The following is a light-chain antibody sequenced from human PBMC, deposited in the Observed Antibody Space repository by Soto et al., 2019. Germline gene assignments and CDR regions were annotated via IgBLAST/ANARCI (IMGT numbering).Light chain of an antibody. V-gene: IGKV3-15*01. CDR3: QQYSNWPPVLT. CDR2: GAS. CDR1: QSVSSD. J-gene: IGKJ4*01. Sequence: GITQSPATLSVSPGDRATLSCRAIQSVSSDLAWYQQKPGQAPRLLIFGASTRATDIPDRFSGSGYGTEFTLTISSLQSEDFAVYYCQQYSNWPPVLTFGGGTKVDI.